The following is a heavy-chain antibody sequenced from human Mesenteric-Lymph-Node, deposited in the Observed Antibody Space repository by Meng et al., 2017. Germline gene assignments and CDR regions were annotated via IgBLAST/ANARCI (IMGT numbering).Heavy chain of an antibody. V-gene: IGHV1-3*01. CDR1: GYRFTTYG. Sequence: QVQLVQSGAEVKKPGASVKVSCKASGYRFTTYGIHWVRQAPGQRLEWMGWINGGNDNTKYSQKFQGRVTITVDTSATTAYMDLSSLRSEDTAVYYCASSIFGVVIISPLGYWGQGTLVTVSS. CDR3: ASSIFGVVIISPLGY. CDR2: INGGNDNT. J-gene: IGHJ4*02. D-gene: IGHD3-3*01.